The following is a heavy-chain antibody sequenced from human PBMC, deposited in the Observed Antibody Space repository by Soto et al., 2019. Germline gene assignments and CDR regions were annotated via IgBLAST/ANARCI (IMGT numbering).Heavy chain of an antibody. V-gene: IGHV4-34*01. CDR3: ARGGGGGAGTWFDY. CDR2: IYHSGST. CDR1: GGSFSGYY. J-gene: IGHJ4*02. D-gene: IGHD6-19*01. Sequence: SETLSLTCAVYGGSFSGYYWSWVRQPPGKGLEWIGEIYHSGSTNYNPSLKSRVTISVDKSKNQFSLKLSSVTAADTAVYYCARGGGGGAGTWFDYWGQGTLVTVSS.